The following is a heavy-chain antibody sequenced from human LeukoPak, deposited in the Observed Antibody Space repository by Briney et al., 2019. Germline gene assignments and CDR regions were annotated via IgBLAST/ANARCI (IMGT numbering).Heavy chain of an antibody. V-gene: IGHV3-11*04. D-gene: IGHD3-22*01. J-gene: IGHJ4*02. CDR3: AIQMTMIVVVPYFDY. Sequence: GGSLRLSCAASGFTFSDYYMTWIRQAPGKGPEWVSSISRSGDTMYYADSVRGRFTMSRDNAKNSLYLQMNSLRAEDTALYYCAIQMTMIVVVPYFDYWGQGTLVTVSS. CDR2: ISRSGDTM. CDR1: GFTFSDYY.